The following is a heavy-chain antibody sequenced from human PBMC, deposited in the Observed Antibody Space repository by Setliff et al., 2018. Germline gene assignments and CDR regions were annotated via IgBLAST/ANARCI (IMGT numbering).Heavy chain of an antibody. D-gene: IGHD3-3*02. CDR1: GYSISSGYH. CDR3: ARAGFELGQYNWFDP. J-gene: IGHJ5*02. CDR2: IYVSTGST. Sequence: PSETLSLTCAVSGYSISSGYHWSWIRQSAGKGLEWIGRIYVSTGSTNYSPSFKSRVSISVDRSKNQFSLNLTSVTAADTAVYYCARAGFELGQYNWFDPWGQGTLVTVSS. V-gene: IGHV4-61*02.